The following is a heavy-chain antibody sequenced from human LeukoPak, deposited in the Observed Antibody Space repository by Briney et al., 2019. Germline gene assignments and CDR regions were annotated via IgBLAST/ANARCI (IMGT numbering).Heavy chain of an antibody. CDR1: GGYISSYY. CDR2: IYYSGST. Sequence: PSETLSLTCTVSGGYISSYYWSWIRQPPGKGLEWIGYIYYSGSTNYNPSLKSRVTISLDTSKNQFSLKLTSVTAADTAVYYCARLGPGGHGEFDYWGQGTLVTVSS. CDR3: ARLGPGGHGEFDY. V-gene: IGHV4-59*01. J-gene: IGHJ4*02. D-gene: IGHD3-10*01.